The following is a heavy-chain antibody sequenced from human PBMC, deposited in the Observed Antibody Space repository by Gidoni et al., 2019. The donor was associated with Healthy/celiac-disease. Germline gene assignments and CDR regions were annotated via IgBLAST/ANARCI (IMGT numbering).Heavy chain of an antibody. Sequence: QVQLQQWCTGLLKPSETLSLTCVVYGGSFSGYYWSWIRQVPGGGLEWIGDINESGVSSYKTSLESRITISLDKSKTHFSLKLTYVTAADTAVYYCARGYGWGSQVVWSQGTTVTVSS. CDR2: INESGVS. D-gene: IGHD3-10*01. V-gene: IGHV4-34*01. CDR1: GGSFSGYY. CDR3: ARGYGWGSQVV. J-gene: IGHJ6*02.